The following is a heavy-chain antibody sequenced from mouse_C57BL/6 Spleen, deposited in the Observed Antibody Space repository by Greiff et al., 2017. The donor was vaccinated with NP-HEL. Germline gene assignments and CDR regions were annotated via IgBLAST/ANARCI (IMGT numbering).Heavy chain of an antibody. CDR1: GFTFSSYG. CDR2: ISSGGSYT. J-gene: IGHJ3*01. CDR3: ARQEPAWFAY. Sequence: VQLKESGGDLVKPGGSLKLSCAASGFTFSSYGMSWVRQTPDKRLEWVATISSGGSYTYYPDSVKGRFTISRDNAKNTLYLQMSSLKSEDTAMYYCARQEPAWFAYWGQGTLVTVSA. V-gene: IGHV5-6*01.